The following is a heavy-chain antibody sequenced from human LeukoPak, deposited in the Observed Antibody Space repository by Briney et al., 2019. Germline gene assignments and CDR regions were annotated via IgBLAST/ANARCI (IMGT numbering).Heavy chain of an antibody. J-gene: IGHJ3*02. CDR1: GGSFSGYY. CDR3: ARNPYSSSWRRAFDI. CDR2: INHSGST. D-gene: IGHD6-13*01. V-gene: IGHV4-34*01. Sequence: RSSETLSLTCAVYGGSFSGYYWSWIRQPPGKGLEWIGEINHSGSTNYNPSLKSRVTISVDTSKNQFSLKLSSVTAADTAVYYCARNPYSSSWRRAFDIWGQGTMVTVSS.